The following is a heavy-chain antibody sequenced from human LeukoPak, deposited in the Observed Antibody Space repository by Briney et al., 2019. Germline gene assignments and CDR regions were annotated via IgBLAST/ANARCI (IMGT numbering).Heavy chain of an antibody. J-gene: IGHJ4*02. D-gene: IGHD2-21*02. CDR1: GFTFSSYG. V-gene: IGHV3-30*18. Sequence: GGSLRLSCAASGFTFSSYGMHWVRQAPGKGLEWVAVISYDGSNKYYADSVKGRFTIPRDNSKNTLYLQMNSLRAEDTAVYYCAKDRGGDGPDYWGQGTLVTVSS. CDR3: AKDRGGDGPDY. CDR2: ISYDGSNK.